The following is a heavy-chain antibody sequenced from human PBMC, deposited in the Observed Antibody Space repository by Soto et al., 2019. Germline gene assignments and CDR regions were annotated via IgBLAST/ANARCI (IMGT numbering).Heavy chain of an antibody. CDR1: GFSLSTSGVG. Sequence: QITLKESGPTLVKPTQTLTLTCTFSGFSLSTSGVGVGWIRQPPGKALEWLALIYWDDDKRYSPSLKSRLTITKDTSKNQVVLTMTNMDPVDTATYYCAHRRNEQWLVSGEFDYWGQGTLVTVSS. CDR2: IYWDDDK. J-gene: IGHJ4*02. D-gene: IGHD6-19*01. CDR3: AHRRNEQWLVSGEFDY. V-gene: IGHV2-5*02.